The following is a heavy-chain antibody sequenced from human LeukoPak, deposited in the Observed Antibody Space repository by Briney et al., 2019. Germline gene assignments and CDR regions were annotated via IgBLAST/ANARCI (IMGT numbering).Heavy chain of an antibody. CDR3: ARLDYGVYFDY. CDR1: GFTINNNY. Sequence: GSLRLSCAASGFTINNNYMSWVRQAPGKGLDWVSVIYSDGSTDYADSLKGRFTISRDTSKNMVYLQMNSLRVEDTAVYYCARLDYGVYFDYWGQGTLVTVSS. CDR2: IYSDGST. V-gene: IGHV3-66*01. J-gene: IGHJ4*02. D-gene: IGHD4-17*01.